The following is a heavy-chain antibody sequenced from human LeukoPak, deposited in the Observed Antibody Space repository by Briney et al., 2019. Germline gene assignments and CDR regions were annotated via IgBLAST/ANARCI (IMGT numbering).Heavy chain of an antibody. CDR1: GGSFSGYY. J-gene: IGHJ4*02. V-gene: IGHV4-34*01. Sequence: SETLSLTCAVYGGSFSGYYWSWIRQPPGKGLEWIGEINHSGSTNYNPSLKSRVTISVGTSKNQFSLKLSSVTAADTAVYYCARDKDSGYEEGVYYFDYWGQGTLVTVSS. D-gene: IGHD5-12*01. CDR3: ARDKDSGYEEGVYYFDY. CDR2: INHSGST.